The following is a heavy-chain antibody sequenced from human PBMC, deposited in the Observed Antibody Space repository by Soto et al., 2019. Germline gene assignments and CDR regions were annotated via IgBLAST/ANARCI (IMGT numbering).Heavy chain of an antibody. CDR3: ARSSGSYSYYGMDV. D-gene: IGHD1-26*01. J-gene: IGHJ6*02. CDR1: GYTFTDYF. CDR2: INPKSGGT. V-gene: IGHV1-2*02. Sequence: QVQLVQSGAEVKKPGASVKVSCKASGYTFTDYFMHWVRQAPGQGLEWMGWINPKSGGTAYAQKFQGRVTMTRDTSISTAYMEVSRVRSEDTAVYYCARSSGSYSYYGMDVWGQGTTVTVSS.